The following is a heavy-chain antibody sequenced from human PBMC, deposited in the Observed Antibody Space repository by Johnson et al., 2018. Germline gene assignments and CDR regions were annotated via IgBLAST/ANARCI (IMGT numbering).Heavy chain of an antibody. Sequence: QVQLVQSGAEVTKXGSSXTVXCKASGTNFRSFTFSWVRQAPGQGLEWMGGIIPMFGKPIYAQKFQGRLPISADESTSTAYLELSGLGSGDTAIYSCAGGNSGILGVVARPHYYGMDVWGQGTTVTVSS. CDR2: IIPMFGKP. J-gene: IGHJ6*02. D-gene: IGHD3-3*01. CDR3: AGGNSGILGVVARPHYYGMDV. V-gene: IGHV1-69*01. CDR1: GTNFRSFT.